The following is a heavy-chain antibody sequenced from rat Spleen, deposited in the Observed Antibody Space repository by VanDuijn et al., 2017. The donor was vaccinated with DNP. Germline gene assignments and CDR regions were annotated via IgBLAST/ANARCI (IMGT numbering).Heavy chain of an antibody. V-gene: IGHV2-30*01. CDR3: ARDGRWDYLDY. J-gene: IGHJ2*01. Sequence: QVQLKESGPGLVQPSQTLSLACTVSGFSLTSYHVHWVRQPSGKGLEWMGVIWTGGSTEYNSALKSRLTISRDTSKSQVFLKVNSLQTEDTATYYCARDGRWDYLDYWGQGVMVTVSS. CDR1: GFSLTSYH. CDR2: IWTGGST.